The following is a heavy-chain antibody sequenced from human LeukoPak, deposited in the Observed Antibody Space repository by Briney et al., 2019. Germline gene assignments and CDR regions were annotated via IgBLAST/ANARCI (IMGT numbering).Heavy chain of an antibody. J-gene: IGHJ6*03. CDR1: GFTFSSYS. CDR3: ARVRSTPHGYMDV. CDR2: TSSSSSYI. Sequence: KPGGSLRLSCAASGFTFSSYSMNWVRQAPGKGLEWVSSTSSSSSYIYYADSVKGRFTISRDNAKNSLYLQMNSLRAEDTAVYYCARVRSTPHGYMDVWGKGTTVTVSS. V-gene: IGHV3-21*01. D-gene: IGHD3-3*01.